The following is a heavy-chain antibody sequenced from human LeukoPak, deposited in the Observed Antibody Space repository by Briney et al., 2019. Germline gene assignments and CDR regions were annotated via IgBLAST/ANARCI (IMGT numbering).Heavy chain of an antibody. CDR1: GFTFSGHS. V-gene: IGHV3-23*01. J-gene: IGHJ4*02. CDR3: AKHRAPVPGSHPKNPTAYFED. CDR2: ISSAGDIT. Sequence: AGSLRLSCAASGFTFSGHSMSWVRQAPGKGLEWVSAISSAGDITFYADSVKGRFIVSRDQSNNILSLQMSSLRAEDTALYFCAKHRAPVPGSHPKNPTAYFEDWGQGTLVTVSS. D-gene: IGHD6-19*01.